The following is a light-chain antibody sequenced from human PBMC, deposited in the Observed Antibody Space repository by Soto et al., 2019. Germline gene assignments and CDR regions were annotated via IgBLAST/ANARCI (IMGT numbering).Light chain of an antibody. CDR2: AAS. Sequence: DIQMTQSPSSVSASIGDRVTISCRASQSIYKWLAWYQQKPGKAPKLLIYAASSLQSGVPSRFSGSGYGTDFTLTISSLQPEDFATYYCQQADSFPRSFGGGTKVEI. J-gene: IGKJ4*01. V-gene: IGKV1-12*01. CDR1: QSIYKW. CDR3: QQADSFPRS.